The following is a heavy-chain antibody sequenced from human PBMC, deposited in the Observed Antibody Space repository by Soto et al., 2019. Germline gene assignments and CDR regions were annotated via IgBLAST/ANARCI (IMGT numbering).Heavy chain of an antibody. D-gene: IGHD3-9*01. CDR2: TGTRRKYT. V-gene: IGHV3-48*02. Sequence: PGGSLRLSCAASGYALRAYSMNWVRQAPGKGLEWVSYTGTRRKYTFYADSVRGRFTIARDDARNSVYLQLNSLRDEDTAVYYCVRDRDWAFDIWGQGTMVTVSS. CDR1: GYALRAYS. CDR3: VRDRDWAFDI. J-gene: IGHJ3*02.